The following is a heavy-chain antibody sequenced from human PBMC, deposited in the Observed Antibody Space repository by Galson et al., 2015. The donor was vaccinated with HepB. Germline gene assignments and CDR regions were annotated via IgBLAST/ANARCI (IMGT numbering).Heavy chain of an antibody. V-gene: IGHV1-69*13. J-gene: IGHJ6*02. D-gene: IGHD2/OR15-2a*01. CDR1: GGTFSSYA. CDR2: IIPIFGTA. Sequence: SVKVSCKASGGTFSSYAISWVRQAPGQGLEWMGGIIPIFGTANYAQKFQGRVTITADESTSTAYMELSSLRSEDTAVYYCARDALALSRNYYYYYGMDVWGQGTTVTVSS. CDR3: ARDALALSRNYYYYYGMDV.